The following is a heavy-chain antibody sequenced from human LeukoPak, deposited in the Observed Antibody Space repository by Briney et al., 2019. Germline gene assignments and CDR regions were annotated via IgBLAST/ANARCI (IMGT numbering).Heavy chain of an antibody. J-gene: IGHJ4*02. Sequence: SETLSLTCTVSGGSISSSSYYWGWIRQPPGKGLEWIGSIYYSGSTYYNPSLKSRVTISVDTSKNQFSLKLSSVTAADTAVYYCARHAYSYGYVHFDYWGQGTLVTVSS. D-gene: IGHD5-18*01. V-gene: IGHV4-39*01. CDR2: IYYSGST. CDR3: ARHAYSYGYVHFDY. CDR1: GGSISSSSYY.